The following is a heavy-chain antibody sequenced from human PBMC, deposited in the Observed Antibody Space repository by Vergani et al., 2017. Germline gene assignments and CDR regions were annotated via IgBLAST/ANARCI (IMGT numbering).Heavy chain of an antibody. D-gene: IGHD3-3*01. CDR3: TTGSRFLEWPEGFDY. V-gene: IGHV3-15*01. J-gene: IGHJ4*02. CDR2: IKSKTDGGTT. CDR1: GFTFSNAW. Sequence: EVQLLESGGGLVQPGGSLRLSCAASGFTFSNAWMSWVRQAPGKGLEWVGRIKSKTDGGTTDYAAPVKGRFTISRDDSKNTLYLQMNSLKTEDTAVYYCTTGSRFLEWPEGFDYWGQGTLVTVSS.